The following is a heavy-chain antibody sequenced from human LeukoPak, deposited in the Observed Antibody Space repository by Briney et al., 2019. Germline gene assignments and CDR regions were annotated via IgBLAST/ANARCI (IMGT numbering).Heavy chain of an antibody. Sequence: PSETLSLTCTVSGGSISSYYWSWIRQPPGKGLEWIGYIYYSGSTNYNPSLKSRVTISVDTSKNQFSLKLSSVTAADTAVYYCARPGKRRITMVRGSSPYYYMDVWGKGTTVTISS. CDR3: ARPGKRRITMVRGSSPYYYMDV. CDR2: IYYSGST. V-gene: IGHV4-59*12. CDR1: GGSISSYY. D-gene: IGHD3-10*01. J-gene: IGHJ6*03.